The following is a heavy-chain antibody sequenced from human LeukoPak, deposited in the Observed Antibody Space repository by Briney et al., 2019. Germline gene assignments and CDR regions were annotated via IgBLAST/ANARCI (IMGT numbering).Heavy chain of an antibody. CDR3: ARARNNYDDSGYSALDR. V-gene: IGHV3-33*01. D-gene: IGHD3-22*01. CDR1: GFTFSSFG. Sequence: GGSLRLSCTASGFTFSSFGMHWVRQAPGKGLEWVASIWYDGSNEYYADSVKGRFTISRDNLLYLQMNSLRAEDTAMYYCARARNNYDDSGYSALDRWGQGTLVTVSS. CDR2: IWYDGSNE. J-gene: IGHJ5*02.